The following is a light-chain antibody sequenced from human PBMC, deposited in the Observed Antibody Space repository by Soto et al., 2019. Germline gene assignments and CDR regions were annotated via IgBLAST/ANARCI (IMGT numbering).Light chain of an antibody. CDR2: GIY. CDR1: QSVSNRY. CDR3: HQYRTVPHS. V-gene: IGKV3-20*01. Sequence: ESVLTQAPDNLSLSPGERATLFCRASQSVSNRYFAWHKQRPGQAPRLLIHGIYNRATGTPDRFSGSGSGTEFTLTISRLEPEDCVMYYGHQYRTVPHSVGPGTKLEVK. J-gene: IGKJ2*03.